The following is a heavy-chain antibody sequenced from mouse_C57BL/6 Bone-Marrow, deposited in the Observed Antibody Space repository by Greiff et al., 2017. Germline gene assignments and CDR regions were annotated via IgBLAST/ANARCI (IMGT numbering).Heavy chain of an antibody. D-gene: IGHD2-5*01. CDR2: IHPNSGST. V-gene: IGHV1-64*01. J-gene: IGHJ4*01. CDR3: ARPIVIVGYAMDY. Sequence: VQLQQPGAELVKPGASVTLSCKASGYTFTSYWMHWVKQRPGQGLEWIGMIHPNSGSTNYNEKFKSKATLTVDKSSSTAYMQLSSLTSEDSAVYYCARPIVIVGYAMDYWGQGTSVTVSS. CDR1: GYTFTSYW.